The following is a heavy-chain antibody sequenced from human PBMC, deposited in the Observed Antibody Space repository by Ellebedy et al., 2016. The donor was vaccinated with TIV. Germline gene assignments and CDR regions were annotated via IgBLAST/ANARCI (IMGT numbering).Heavy chain of an antibody. V-gene: IGHV3-30-3*01. CDR3: ARDSSDDGNFYFDY. J-gene: IGHJ4*02. CDR2: ISYDGSNK. Sequence: GGSLRLSXAASGFTFSSYAMHWVRQAPGKGLEWVAVISYDGSNKYYADSVKGRFTISRDNSKNTLYLQMNSLRAEDTAVYYCARDSSDDGNFYFDYWGQGTLVTVSS. CDR1: GFTFSSYA. D-gene: IGHD1-7*01.